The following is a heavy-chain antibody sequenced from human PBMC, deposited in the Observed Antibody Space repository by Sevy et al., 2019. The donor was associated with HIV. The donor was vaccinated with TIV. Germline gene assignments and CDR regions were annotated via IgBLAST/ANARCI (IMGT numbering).Heavy chain of an antibody. CDR1: GFTFSSYW. Sequence: GGSLRLSCAASGFTFSSYWMSWVRQAPGKGLEWVANIKQDGSEKYYVDSVKGRFTISRDNAKNSLYLQMNSLRAEDTVVYYCARDSRYCSGGSCYPGYYYYGMDVWGQGTTVTVSS. CDR2: IKQDGSEK. CDR3: ARDSRYCSGGSCYPGYYYYGMDV. J-gene: IGHJ6*02. V-gene: IGHV3-7*01. D-gene: IGHD2-15*01.